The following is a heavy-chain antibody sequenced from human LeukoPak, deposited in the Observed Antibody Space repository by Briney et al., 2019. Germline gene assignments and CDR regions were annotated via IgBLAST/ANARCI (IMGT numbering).Heavy chain of an antibody. D-gene: IGHD2/OR15-2a*01. CDR3: ARNPTYYFDY. V-gene: IGHV4-34*01. Sequence: SETLYLTCAVYGGSFSGFYWSWIREPPGKGLEWIGEINHSGSTNYNPSLKSRVTISVDTSKSQFSLKLSSVTAADTAVYYCARNPTYYFDYWGQGTLVAVSS. CDR2: INHSGST. J-gene: IGHJ4*02. CDR1: GGSFSGFY.